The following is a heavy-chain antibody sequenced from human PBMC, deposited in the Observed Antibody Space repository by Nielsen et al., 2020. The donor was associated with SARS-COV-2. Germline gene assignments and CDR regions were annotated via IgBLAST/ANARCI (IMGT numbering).Heavy chain of an antibody. CDR3: AKEERYCSGRSCHFRWFDP. D-gene: IGHD2-15*01. J-gene: IGHJ5*02. Sequence: SETLSLTCTVSGGSVSSGDYYWSWIRQHPRKGLEWIGYIYDSGRTYYNPSLKSRLTISADTSKNQFSLKLTSVTAADTAVYYCAKEERYCSGRSCHFRWFDPWGQGTLVTVSS. CDR1: GGSVSSGDYY. CDR2: IYDSGRT. V-gene: IGHV4-31*03.